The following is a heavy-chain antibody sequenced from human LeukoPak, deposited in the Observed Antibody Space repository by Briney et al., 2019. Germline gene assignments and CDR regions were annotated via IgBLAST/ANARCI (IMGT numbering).Heavy chain of an antibody. J-gene: IGHJ4*02. V-gene: IGHV3-30*18. Sequence: PGGSLRLSCAASGFTFSSYGMHWVRQAPGKGLEWVAVVSYDGSNKYYADSVKGRFTISRDNSKNTLYLQMNSLRAEDTAVYYCAKGQAAAGTMDYWGQGTLVTVSS. CDR2: VSYDGSNK. CDR3: AKGQAAAGTMDY. D-gene: IGHD6-13*01. CDR1: GFTFSSYG.